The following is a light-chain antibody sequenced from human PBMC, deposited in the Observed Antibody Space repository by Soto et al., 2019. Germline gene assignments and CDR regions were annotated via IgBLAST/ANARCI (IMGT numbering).Light chain of an antibody. CDR2: AAS. V-gene: IGKV1-39*01. CDR3: QQSFSTPWT. Sequence: DIQMTQSPSSLSASVGDRVTITCRASQTISTYLNWYRQIPGRAPKLLIFAASSLQSGVPSRFSGSRSGTDSTLTISSLQPEDFATYYFQQSFSTPWTFGQGTKVEIK. CDR1: QTISTY. J-gene: IGKJ1*01.